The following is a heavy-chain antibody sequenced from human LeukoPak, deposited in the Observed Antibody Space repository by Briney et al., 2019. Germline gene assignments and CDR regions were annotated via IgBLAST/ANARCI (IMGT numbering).Heavy chain of an antibody. D-gene: IGHD4-23*01. CDR2: ISYDGSNK. CDR1: GFTFSSYG. CDR3: AKEREMNLHTVVRGLAH. J-gene: IGHJ4*02. V-gene: IGHV3-30*18. Sequence: PGGSLRLSCAASGFTFSSYGMHWVRQAPGKGLEWVAVISYDGSNKYYADSVKGRFTISRDNSKNTLYLQMNSLRAEDTAVYYCAKEREMNLHTVVRGLAHWGQGTLVTVSS.